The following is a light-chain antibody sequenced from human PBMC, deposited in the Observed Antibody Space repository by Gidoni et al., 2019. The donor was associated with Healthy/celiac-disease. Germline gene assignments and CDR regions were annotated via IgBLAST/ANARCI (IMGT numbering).Light chain of an antibody. V-gene: IGKV1-5*03. J-gene: IGKJ2*01. CDR2: KAS. CDR3: QQYNSYSPMYT. CDR1: QSISSW. Sequence: DIQMTESPSTLSASVGDRVTITCRASQSISSWLAWYPQKPGKAPKLLIYKASSLASGVQSRCSGSGSGTEFTLTISSLQPDDFATYYCQQYNSYSPMYTFGQGTKLEIK.